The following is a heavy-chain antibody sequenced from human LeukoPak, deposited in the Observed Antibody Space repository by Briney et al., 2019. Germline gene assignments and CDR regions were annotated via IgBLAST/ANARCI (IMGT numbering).Heavy chain of an antibody. CDR1: CLHMSIL. J-gene: IGHJ2*01. V-gene: IGHV4-39*01. Sequence: KPAEPLSLTCTVWCLHMSILLELYPGVRQPPGKGLEWIGRIYYSGSTYYNPSLKSRVTIPVDTSKNQCSLKLSSVTAADTAVYHCARRMTMVTTGGSTDRWGRGSMVTVCS. CDR3: ARRMTMVTTGGSTDR. D-gene: IGHD4/OR15-4a*01. CDR2: IYYSGST.